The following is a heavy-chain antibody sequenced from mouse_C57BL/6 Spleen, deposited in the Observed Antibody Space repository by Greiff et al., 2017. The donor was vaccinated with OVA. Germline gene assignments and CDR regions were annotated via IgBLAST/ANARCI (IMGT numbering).Heavy chain of an antibody. V-gene: IGHV1-82*01. D-gene: IGHD1-1*02. CDR3: ARRGWLEYYFDY. CDR1: GYAFSSSW. Sequence: VQGVESGPELVKPGASVKISCKASGYAFSSSWMNWVKQRPGKGLEWIGRIYPGDGDTNYNGKFKGKATLTADKSSSTAYMQLSSLTSEYSAVYFCARRGWLEYYFDYWGQGTTLTVSS. CDR2: IYPGDGDT. J-gene: IGHJ2*01.